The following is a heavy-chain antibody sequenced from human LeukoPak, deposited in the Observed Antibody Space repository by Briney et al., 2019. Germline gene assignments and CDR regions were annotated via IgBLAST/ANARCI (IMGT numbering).Heavy chain of an antibody. CDR1: GFTVSSNY. CDR3: ARSPHYDFWSRQGAFDY. J-gene: IGHJ4*02. V-gene: IGHV3-66*01. CDR2: IYSGGST. D-gene: IGHD3-3*01. Sequence: PGGSLRLSCAASGFTVSSNYMSWVRQAPGKGLEWVSVIYSGGSTYYADSVKGRFTISRDNSKNTLYLQMNSLRAEDTAVYYCARSPHYDFWSRQGAFDYWGQGTLVTVSS.